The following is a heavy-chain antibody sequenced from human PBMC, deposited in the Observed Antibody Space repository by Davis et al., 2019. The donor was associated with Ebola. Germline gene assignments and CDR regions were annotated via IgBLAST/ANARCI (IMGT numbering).Heavy chain of an antibody. CDR3: VKRPLYWGGFDY. J-gene: IGHJ4*02. CDR2: MNSDGTTV. CDR1: GFTFSTYW. V-gene: IGHV3-74*01. D-gene: IGHD7-27*01. Sequence: HTGGSLRLSCAASGFTFSTYWMHWVRQAPGKGLVWVSRMNSDGTTVDYADSVKGRFTISRDSSKNTLYLQMSSLRAEDTAVYYCVKRPLYWGGFDYWGQGTLVTVSS.